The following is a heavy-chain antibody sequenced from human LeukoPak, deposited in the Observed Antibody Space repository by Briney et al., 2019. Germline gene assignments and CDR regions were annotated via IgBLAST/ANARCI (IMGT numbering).Heavy chain of an antibody. Sequence: GGSLRLSCAGSGFNFDYYGITWVRQAPGKGLEWVSGITWNGVSTHYADSVKGRFTISRDIAKKSLDLHMHSLRAEDTALYYCARASPNYNTYMDVWGKGNTVTVSS. V-gene: IGHV3-20*04. CDR1: GFNFDYYG. CDR2: ITWNGVST. CDR3: ARASPNYNTYMDV. J-gene: IGHJ6*03.